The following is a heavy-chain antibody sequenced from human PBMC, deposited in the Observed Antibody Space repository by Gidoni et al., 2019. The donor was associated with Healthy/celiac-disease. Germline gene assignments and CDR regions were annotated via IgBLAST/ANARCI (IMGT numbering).Heavy chain of an antibody. J-gene: IGHJ5*02. CDR1: GGTFSSYA. CDR2: IIPILGIA. CDR3: ARDRYLDCSSTSCYGFDP. V-gene: IGHV1-69*04. Sequence: QVQLVQSGAEVKKPGSSVKVSCKASGGTFSSYAISWVRQAPGQGLEWMGRIIPILGIANYAQKFQGRVTITADKSTSTAYMELSSLRSEDTAVYYCARDRYLDCSSTSCYGFDPWGQGTLVTVSS. D-gene: IGHD2-2*01.